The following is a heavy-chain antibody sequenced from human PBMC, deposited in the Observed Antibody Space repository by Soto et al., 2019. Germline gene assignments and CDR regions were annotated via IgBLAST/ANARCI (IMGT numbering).Heavy chain of an antibody. CDR2: ISYDGSNK. CDR3: ARHKRDLRFLEWSYYFVF. Sequence: QVQLVESGGGVVQPGRSLRLSCAASGFTFSSYAMHWVRQAPGKGLEWVAVISYDGSNKYYADSVKGRFTISRDNSKNTLYLQMNSLRAEDSAVYYCARHKRDLRFLEWSYYFVFWGQGTLVTVSS. CDR1: GFTFSSYA. V-gene: IGHV3-30-3*01. D-gene: IGHD3-3*01. J-gene: IGHJ4*02.